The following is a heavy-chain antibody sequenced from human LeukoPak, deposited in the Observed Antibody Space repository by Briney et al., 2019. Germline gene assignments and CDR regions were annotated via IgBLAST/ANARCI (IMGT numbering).Heavy chain of an antibody. V-gene: IGHV4-59*01. CDR1: GGSISSYY. Sequence: PSETLSLTCTVSGGSISSYYWSWIRQPAGKGLEWIGYIYYSGSTNYNPSLKSRVTISVDTSKNQFSLKLSSVTAADTAVYYCARDNGDYGESHYGMDVWGQGTTVTVSS. J-gene: IGHJ6*02. CDR3: ARDNGDYGESHYGMDV. D-gene: IGHD4-17*01. CDR2: IYYSGST.